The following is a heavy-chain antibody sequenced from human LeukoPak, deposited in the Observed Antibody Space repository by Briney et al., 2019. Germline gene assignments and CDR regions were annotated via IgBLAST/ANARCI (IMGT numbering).Heavy chain of an antibody. CDR1: GFPVNKYE. CDR2: IDAGATST. V-gene: IGHV3-48*03. Sequence: GGSLRLSCAASGFPVNKYEMHWVRQAPGKGLEWVSYIDAGATSTSYADSVWGRFTLSRDNAQNSVHLQMNSLRDEDTAVYYCVRGRLLRSTKYFDYSGQGALVTVSS. J-gene: IGHJ4*02. D-gene: IGHD2-21*02. CDR3: VRGRLLRSTKYFDY.